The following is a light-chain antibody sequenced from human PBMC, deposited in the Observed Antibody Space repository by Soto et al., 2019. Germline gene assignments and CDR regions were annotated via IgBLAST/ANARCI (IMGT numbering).Light chain of an antibody. V-gene: IGKV3-20*01. J-gene: IGKJ1*01. CDR3: QQYGSSGT. CDR1: QSVFNNH. CDR2: GAS. Sequence: DTVLTQSPGTLSLSPGERATLSCRASQSVFNNHIGWYQQKPGQAPRRLIFGASFRATGIPDRFSGSGSGTDFTLTISRLEPEDFAVYYCQQYGSSGTFGQGTKVDIK.